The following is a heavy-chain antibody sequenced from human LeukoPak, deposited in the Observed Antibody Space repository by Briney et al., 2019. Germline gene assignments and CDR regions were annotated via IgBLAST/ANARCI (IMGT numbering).Heavy chain of an antibody. J-gene: IGHJ5*02. Sequence: SETLSLTCTVSGGSISSSSYYWGWIRQPPGKGLEWIGSIYYSGSTNYNPSLKSRVTISVDTSRNQFSLKLSSVTAADTAVYYCARGDIVVVPAAILNWFDPWGQGTLVTVSS. D-gene: IGHD2-2*02. CDR3: ARGDIVVVPAAILNWFDP. CDR1: GGSISSSSYY. V-gene: IGHV4-39*07. CDR2: IYYSGST.